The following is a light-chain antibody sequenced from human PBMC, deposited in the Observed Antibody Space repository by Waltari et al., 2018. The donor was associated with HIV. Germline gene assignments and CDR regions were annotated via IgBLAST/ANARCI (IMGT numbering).Light chain of an antibody. CDR1: ENVSSDY. CDR3: QQYETSPPMST. Sequence: EVLLTQSPDTLSLSPGERVTLSCRATENVSSDYLTGYQQRPGRAPRLLLYGASTRATDIPDRFTGSGSGTDFTLTIKRLEPEDFAVYYCQQYETSPPMSTFGQGTRLE. J-gene: IGKJ2*01. CDR2: GAS. V-gene: IGKV3-20*01.